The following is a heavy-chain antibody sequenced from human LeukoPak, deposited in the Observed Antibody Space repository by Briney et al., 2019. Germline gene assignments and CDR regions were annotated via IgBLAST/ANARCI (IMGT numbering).Heavy chain of an antibody. J-gene: IGHJ5*01. V-gene: IGHV3-23*01. CDR3: AKEPREYCSSTSCPNWFDS. CDR1: GFTFSSYA. CDR2: ISASGGTT. D-gene: IGHD2-2*01. Sequence: GGSLRLSCAASGFTFSSYAMSWVRQAPGKGLEWVSAISASGGTTYYADSVKGRFTISRDNSENTLFLQMNSLRAEDTAVYYCAKEPREYCSSTSCPNWFDSWGQGTLVTVSS.